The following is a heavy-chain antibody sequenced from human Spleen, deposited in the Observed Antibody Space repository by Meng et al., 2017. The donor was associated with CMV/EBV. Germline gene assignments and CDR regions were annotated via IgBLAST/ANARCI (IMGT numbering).Heavy chain of an antibody. D-gene: IGHD5-18*01. Sequence: GESLKISCAASGFTFSTFEMNWVRQAPGKGLELVSYISGSGRTMYSADSVRGRFTISRDNAKKSLYLQMNSLRAEDTAVYYCARDMGSIYGYVYYGMDVGGQGTTVTVSS. J-gene: IGHJ6*02. CDR2: ISGSGRTM. CDR1: GFTFSTFE. V-gene: IGHV3-48*03. CDR3: ARDMGSIYGYVYYGMDV.